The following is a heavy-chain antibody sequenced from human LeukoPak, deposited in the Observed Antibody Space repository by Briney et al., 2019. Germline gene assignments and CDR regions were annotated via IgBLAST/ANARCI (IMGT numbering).Heavy chain of an antibody. CDR2: INWNGGGT. D-gene: IGHD1-26*01. CDR3: AKHMRATNTYSFFGLDV. J-gene: IGHJ6*02. Sequence: GGSLRLSCAAAGFTFKGYGMHWVRQPPGKGLEWVSSINWNGGGTDYADSVKGRFTISRDNAKNSLYLQLSSLRPEDTALYYCAKHMRATNTYSFFGLDVWGQGTTVTVSS. CDR1: GFTFKGYG. V-gene: IGHV3-9*01.